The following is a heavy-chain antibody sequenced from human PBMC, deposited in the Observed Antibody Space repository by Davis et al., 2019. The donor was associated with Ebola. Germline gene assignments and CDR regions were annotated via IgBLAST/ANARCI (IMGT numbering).Heavy chain of an antibody. J-gene: IGHJ4*02. Sequence: GGSLRLSCAASGFTFSGSAMHWVRQASGKGLEWVGRIRSKANSYATAYAASVKGRFTISRDDSKNTAYLQMNSLKTEDTAVYYCTTDHDSSGYYYFDYWGQGTLVTVSS. CDR3: TTDHDSSGYYYFDY. D-gene: IGHD3-22*01. CDR2: IRSKANSYAT. CDR1: GFTFSGSA. V-gene: IGHV3-73*01.